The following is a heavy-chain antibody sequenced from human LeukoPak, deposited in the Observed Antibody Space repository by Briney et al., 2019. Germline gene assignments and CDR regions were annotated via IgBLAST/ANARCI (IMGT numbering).Heavy chain of an antibody. D-gene: IGHD1-26*01. CDR3: ARLGATGYFSY. Sequence: SETLSLTCAVSGGSISSGGYYWSWIRQPPGKGLEWIGYIYYSGSTNYNPSLKSRVTISVDTSKNQFSLKLSSVTAADTAVYYCARLGATGYFSYWGQGTLVTVSS. CDR1: GGSISSGGYY. V-gene: IGHV4-61*08. J-gene: IGHJ4*02. CDR2: IYYSGST.